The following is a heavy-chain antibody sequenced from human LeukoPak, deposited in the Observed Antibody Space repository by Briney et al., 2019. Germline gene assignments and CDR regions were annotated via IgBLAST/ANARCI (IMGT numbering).Heavy chain of an antibody. CDR1: GGSISSGDFY. Sequence: SETLSLTSTVSGGSISSGDFYWSWIRQHPGKGLEWIGYIYYNGITNYNPSLKSRVSISLDTSKNQFSLRLNSVTAAETAVYYCASQLGGTTFHWGQGTLVTVSS. D-gene: IGHD1/OR15-1a*01. CDR3: ASQLGGTTFH. V-gene: IGHV4-61*08. CDR2: IYYNGIT. J-gene: IGHJ4*02.